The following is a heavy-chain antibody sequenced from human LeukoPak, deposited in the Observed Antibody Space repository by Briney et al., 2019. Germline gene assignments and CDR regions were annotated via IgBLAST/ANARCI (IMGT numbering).Heavy chain of an antibody. CDR1: GGSISSYY. CDR2: IYYSGST. Sequence: SETLSLTCTVSGGSISSYYWSWIRQPPGEGLEWIGYIYYSGSTNYNPSLKSRVTISVDTSKNQFSLKLSSVTAADTAVYYCARVAGSYYFDYWGQGTLVTVSS. CDR3: ARVAGSYYFDY. J-gene: IGHJ4*02. V-gene: IGHV4-59*01. D-gene: IGHD1-26*01.